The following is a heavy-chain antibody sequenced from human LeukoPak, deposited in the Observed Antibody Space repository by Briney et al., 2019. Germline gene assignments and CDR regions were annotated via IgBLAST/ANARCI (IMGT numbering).Heavy chain of an antibody. V-gene: IGHV3-48*04. Sequence: GGSLRLSCAASGFTFSSYSMNWVRQAPGKGLEWVSYISSSSSTIYYADSVKGRFTISRDNAKNSLYLQMNSLRAEDTAVYYCARGGHSSPHAFDIWGQGTMVTVSS. CDR3: ARGGHSSPHAFDI. D-gene: IGHD6-13*01. CDR1: GFTFSSYS. J-gene: IGHJ3*02. CDR2: ISSSSSTI.